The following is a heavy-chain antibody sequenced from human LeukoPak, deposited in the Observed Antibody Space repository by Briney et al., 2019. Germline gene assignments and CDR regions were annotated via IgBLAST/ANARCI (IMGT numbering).Heavy chain of an antibody. J-gene: IGHJ4*02. CDR2: INPNSGGT. CDR1: GYSFTSYG. Sequence: ASVKVSCKASGYSFTSYGITWVRQAPGQGLEWMGRINPNSGGTNYAQKFQGRVTMTRDTSISTAYMELSRLRSDDTAVYYCARDAGALLYGAYFDYWGQGTLVTVSS. CDR3: ARDAGALLYGAYFDY. V-gene: IGHV1-2*06. D-gene: IGHD4-17*01.